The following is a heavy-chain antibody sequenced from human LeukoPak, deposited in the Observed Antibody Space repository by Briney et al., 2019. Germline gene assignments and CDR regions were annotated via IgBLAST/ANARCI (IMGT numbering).Heavy chain of an antibody. CDR3: ARGIVGAEELFDY. Sequence: SVKVSCKASGGTFSGYAISWVRQAPGQGLEWMGRIIPILGIANYAQKFQGRVTITADKSTSTAYMELSSLRSEDTAVYYCARGIVGAEELFDYWGQGTLVTVSS. V-gene: IGHV1-69*04. D-gene: IGHD1-26*01. CDR1: GGTFSGYA. CDR2: IIPILGIA. J-gene: IGHJ4*02.